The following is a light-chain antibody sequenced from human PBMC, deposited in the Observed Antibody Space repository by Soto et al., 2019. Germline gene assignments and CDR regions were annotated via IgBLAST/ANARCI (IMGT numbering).Light chain of an antibody. CDR3: QQRNNWPRT. CDR1: QSVSSY. Sequence: EIVLTQSPATLSLSPGERATLSCRASQSVSSYLAWYQQKPGQAPRLLIYDTSNRATGIPARFSGSGSGTDFTLTIGSLEPEDSAVYYCQQRNNWPRTFGQGTKVEIK. J-gene: IGKJ1*01. CDR2: DTS. V-gene: IGKV3-11*01.